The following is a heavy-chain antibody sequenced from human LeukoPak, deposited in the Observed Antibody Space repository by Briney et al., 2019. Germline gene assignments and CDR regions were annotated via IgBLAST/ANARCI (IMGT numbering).Heavy chain of an antibody. Sequence: GGSLRLSCAASGFTFSSYSMDWVRQAPGKGLEWVSSISSSSSYIYYADSVKGRFTISRDNAKNSLYLQMNSLRAEDTAVYYCAKGVSTTVTTGFDYWGQGTLVTVSS. D-gene: IGHD4-17*01. J-gene: IGHJ4*02. CDR1: GFTFSSYS. CDR3: AKGVSTTVTTGFDY. CDR2: ISSSSSYI. V-gene: IGHV3-21*01.